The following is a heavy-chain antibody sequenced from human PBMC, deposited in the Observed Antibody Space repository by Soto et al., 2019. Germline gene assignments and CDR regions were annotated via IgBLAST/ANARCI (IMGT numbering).Heavy chain of an antibody. V-gene: IGHV4-59*01. CDR1: GGSSSTYS. Sequence: KPSETLSLTCRVSGGSSSTYSWHWIRQSPGKGLEWIGYIYYSGSSNYNPSLKSRVAISVDTSKNLISLKLRSVTAADTALYYCAGVRRDPKSHHTNWPVPLYYFDSWGQGTLVTVSS. CDR2: IYYSGSS. D-gene: IGHD2-8*01. CDR3: AGVRRDPKSHHTNWPVPLYYFDS. J-gene: IGHJ4*02.